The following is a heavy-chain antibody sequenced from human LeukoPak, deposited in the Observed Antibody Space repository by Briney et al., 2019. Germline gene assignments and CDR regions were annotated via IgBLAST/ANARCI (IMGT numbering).Heavy chain of an antibody. CDR2: MNPNSGNT. J-gene: IGHJ3*02. D-gene: IGHD3-22*01. V-gene: IGHV1-8*01. CDR3: ASGWYYYDSSGSDAFDI. CDR1: GYTFTSYD. Sequence: GASVKVSCKASGYTFTSYDINWVRQATGQGLEWMGWMNPNSGNTGYAQKFQGRVTMTRNTSISTAYMELSSLRSEDTAVYYCASGWYYYDSSGSDAFDIWGQGTMVTVSS.